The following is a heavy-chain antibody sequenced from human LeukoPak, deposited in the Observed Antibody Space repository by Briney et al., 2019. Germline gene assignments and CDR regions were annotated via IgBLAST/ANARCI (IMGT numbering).Heavy chain of an antibody. Sequence: GASVKVSCKASGYTFTSYGISWVRQAPGQGLEWMGWISTYNGNTNYAQKLQGRVTMTTDTSTRTAYMGLRSLRSDDTAVYYCAREVGTRFDYWGQGTLVTASS. V-gene: IGHV1-18*01. D-gene: IGHD1-26*01. J-gene: IGHJ4*02. CDR3: AREVGTRFDY. CDR1: GYTFTSYG. CDR2: ISTYNGNT.